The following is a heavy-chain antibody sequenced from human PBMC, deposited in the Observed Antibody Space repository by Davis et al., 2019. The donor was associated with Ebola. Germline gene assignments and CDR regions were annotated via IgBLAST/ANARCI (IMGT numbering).Heavy chain of an antibody. V-gene: IGHV1-8*01. CDR2: MNPNSRNT. CDR1: GYTFTSYD. Sequence: AASVKVSCKASGYTFTSYDVHWVRQATGQGLEWMGWMNPNSRNTGYAQKFQGRITMTRDTSINTAYMELSSLRPEDTAVYYCARSMIGGYSGYDYYYYYGMDVWGQGTTVTVSS. CDR3: ARSMIGGYSGYDYYYYYGMDV. J-gene: IGHJ6*02. D-gene: IGHD5-12*01.